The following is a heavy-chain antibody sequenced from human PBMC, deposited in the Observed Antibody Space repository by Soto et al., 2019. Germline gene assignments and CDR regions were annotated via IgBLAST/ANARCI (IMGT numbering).Heavy chain of an antibody. CDR3: AREVSVTTYYYYYMDV. V-gene: IGHV4-34*01. Sequence: SETLSLTCAVYGGSFSGYYWSWIRQPPGKGLEWIGEINHSGSTNYNPSLKSRVTISVDTSKNQFSLKLSSVTAADTAVYYCAREVSVTTYYYYYMDVWGKGTTVTVS. CDR2: INHSGST. CDR1: GGSFSGYY. J-gene: IGHJ6*03. D-gene: IGHD4-4*01.